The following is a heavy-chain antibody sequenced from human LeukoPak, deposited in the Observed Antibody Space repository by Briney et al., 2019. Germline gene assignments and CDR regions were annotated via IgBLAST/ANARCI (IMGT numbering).Heavy chain of an antibody. CDR3: ARRGYQPYYYMDV. Sequence: GGSLRLSCAASGFTVSSNYMSWVRQAPGKGLEWVSVIYSCGSTYYADSVKGRFTISRDNSKNTLYLQMNSLRAEDTAVYYCARRGYQPYYYMDVWGTGTTVTVSS. CDR1: GFTVSSNY. CDR2: IYSCGST. D-gene: IGHD2-2*01. J-gene: IGHJ6*03. V-gene: IGHV3-66*01.